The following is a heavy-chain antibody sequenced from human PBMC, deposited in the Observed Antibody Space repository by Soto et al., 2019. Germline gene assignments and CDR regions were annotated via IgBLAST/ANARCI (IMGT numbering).Heavy chain of an antibody. Sequence: QVQLVQSGAEVKKPGSSLKVSCKASGGTFTNYAFSWVRQAPGQGLEWMGGIIPVFGTPDYAQKFQGRVTITADESTRTAAMELSSLRSDDTAVYYCARERSVGYCITTTCPKRFYYSAMDVWGQGTTVTVSS. CDR2: IIPVFGTP. CDR1: GGTFTNYA. J-gene: IGHJ6*02. V-gene: IGHV1-69*12. CDR3: ARERSVGYCITTTCPKRFYYSAMDV. D-gene: IGHD2-2*01.